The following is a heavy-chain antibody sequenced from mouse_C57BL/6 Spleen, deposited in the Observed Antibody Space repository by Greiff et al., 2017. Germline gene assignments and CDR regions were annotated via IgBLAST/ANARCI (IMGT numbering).Heavy chain of an antibody. CDR1: GYTFTSYW. CDR2: LYPGSGST. V-gene: IGHV1-55*01. Sequence: QVQLQQPGAELVKPGASVKMSCKASGYTFTSYWITWVKQRPGQGLAWIGALYPGSGSTNYNEKFKSKATLTVDTSSSTAYMQLSSLTSEDSAVYYSARCLLRGARDYWGQGTSVTVSS. CDR3: ARCLLRGARDY. J-gene: IGHJ4*01. D-gene: IGHD6-1*01.